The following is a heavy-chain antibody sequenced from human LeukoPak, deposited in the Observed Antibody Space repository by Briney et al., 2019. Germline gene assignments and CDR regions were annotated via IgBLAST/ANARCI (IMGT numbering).Heavy chain of an antibody. J-gene: IGHJ5*02. CDR2: MNPNSGNT. CDR1: GYTFTSYD. V-gene: IGHV1-8*01. D-gene: IGHD3-16*01. CDR3: ASTPTKAYWFDP. Sequence: GASVKVSCKASGYTFTSYDINWVRQATGQGLEWMEWMNPNSGNTGYAQKFQGRVTMTRNTSISTAYMELSSLRSEDTAVYYCASTPTKAYWFDPWGQGTLVTVSS.